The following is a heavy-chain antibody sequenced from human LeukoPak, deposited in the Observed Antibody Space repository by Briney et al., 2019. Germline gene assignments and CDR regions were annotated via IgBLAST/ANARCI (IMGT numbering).Heavy chain of an antibody. CDR3: AKWDRDYGGSHYLDY. D-gene: IGHD4-23*01. CDR1: GFTFSDNY. J-gene: IGHJ4*02. CDR2: ITASGGGT. V-gene: IGHV3-23*01. Sequence: GGSLRLSCAASGFTFSDNYMTWVRQAPGKGLEWVSAITASGGGTYYAASVKGRFTISRDHSKSTLYLQMNSLRAEDTAIYYCAKWDRDYGGSHYLDYWGQGTLVTVSA.